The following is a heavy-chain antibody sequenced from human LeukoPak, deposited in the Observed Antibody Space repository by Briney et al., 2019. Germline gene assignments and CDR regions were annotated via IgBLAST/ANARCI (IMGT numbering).Heavy chain of an antibody. J-gene: IGHJ3*02. CDR3: ARAAEGTRNAFDI. CDR2: ISSSSSYI. Sequence: GGSLRLSCAASGFTFSSYSMNWVRQAPGKGLEWVSSISSSSSYIYYADSVKGRFTISRDNAKNSLYLQMNSLRAEDTAVYYCARAAEGTRNAFDIWGQGTMVTVSS. CDR1: GFTFSSYS. D-gene: IGHD6-13*01. V-gene: IGHV3-21*01.